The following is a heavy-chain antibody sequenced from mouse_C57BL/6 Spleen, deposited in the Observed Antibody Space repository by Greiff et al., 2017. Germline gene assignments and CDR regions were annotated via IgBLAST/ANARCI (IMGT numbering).Heavy chain of an antibody. V-gene: IGHV1-78*01. J-gene: IGHJ1*03. CDR2: IYPRDGST. D-gene: IGHD1-1*01. Sequence: VQVVESDSELVKPGASVKISCKVSGYTFTDHTIHWMKQRPEQGLEWIGYIYPRDGSTKYNEKFKGKATLTADKSSSTAYMQLNSLTSEDSAVYFCARSPLLRSWYFDVWVTGTTVTVSS. CDR3: ARSPLLRSWYFDV. CDR1: GYTFTDHT.